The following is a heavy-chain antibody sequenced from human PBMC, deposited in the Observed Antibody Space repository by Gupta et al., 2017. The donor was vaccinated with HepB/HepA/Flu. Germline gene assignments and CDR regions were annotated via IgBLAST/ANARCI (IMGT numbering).Heavy chain of an antibody. CDR3: TRGGIVGAN. CDR1: GFTVSSTY. D-gene: IGHD1-26*01. Sequence: EVQLVESGGGFVQSGGSLRLSCAASGFTVSSTYMSWVRQAPGKGLEWVSVIYNFNTTYYADSVKGRFNISRDSSKNMVYLQMNNSTVEDTAVYYCTRGGIVGANWGQGTLVIVSS. CDR2: IYNFNTT. V-gene: IGHV3-66*01. J-gene: IGHJ4*02.